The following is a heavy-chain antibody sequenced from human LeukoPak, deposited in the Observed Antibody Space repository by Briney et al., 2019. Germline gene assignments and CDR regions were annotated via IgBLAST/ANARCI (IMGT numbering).Heavy chain of an antibody. J-gene: IGHJ3*02. V-gene: IGHV3-48*01. CDR2: ISSSSSTI. D-gene: IGHD3-3*01. CDR1: GFTFSSYS. Sequence: GGSLRLSCAASGFTFSSYSMNWVRQAPGKWLEWVSYISSSSSTIYYADSVKGRFTISRDNAKNSLYLQMNSLRAEDTAVYYCARDSPYESRFDIWGQGTMVTVSS. CDR3: ARDSPYESRFDI.